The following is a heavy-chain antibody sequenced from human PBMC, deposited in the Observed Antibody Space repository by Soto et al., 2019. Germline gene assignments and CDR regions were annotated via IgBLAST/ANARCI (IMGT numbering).Heavy chain of an antibody. CDR3: ASAAIMEKATIDY. V-gene: IGHV4-30-4*01. Sequence: SETLSLTCTVSGGSISSGDYYWSWIRQPPGKGLEWIGYIYYSGSTYYNPSLKSRVTISVDTSKNQFSLKLSSVTAADTAVYYCASAAIMEKATIDYWGQGTLVTVSS. CDR1: GGSISSGDYY. CDR2: IYYSGST. J-gene: IGHJ4*02. D-gene: IGHD2-2*01.